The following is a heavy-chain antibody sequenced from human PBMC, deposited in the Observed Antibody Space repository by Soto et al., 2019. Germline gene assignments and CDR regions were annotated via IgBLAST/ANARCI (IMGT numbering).Heavy chain of an antibody. V-gene: IGHV4-4*02. J-gene: IGHJ4*02. CDR3: ATLPPRIVVVKTELPT. D-gene: IGHD2-15*01. CDR2: IYHTGST. CDR1: GTSISSTFW. Sequence: QVQLRESGPGMVRPSGTLSLTCTVSGTSISSTFWWTWVRQPPGKGLEWIGEIYHTGSTKYNPSLESRVPISVDKANNHFSLELRTVTVADTAVYYCATLPPRIVVVKTELPTWGQGTLVIVSS.